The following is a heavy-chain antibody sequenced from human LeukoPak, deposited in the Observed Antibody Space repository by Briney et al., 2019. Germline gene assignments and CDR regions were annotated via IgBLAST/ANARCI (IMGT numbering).Heavy chain of an antibody. CDR3: ARDPIAVAGPLGYFDY. Sequence: GSLRLSCAASGFTFSSYGMSWVRQAPGKGLEWVSYISSSGSTIYYADSVKGRFTISRDNAKNSLYLQMNSLRAEDTAVYYCARDPIAVAGPLGYFDYWGQGTLVTVSS. J-gene: IGHJ4*02. CDR2: ISSSGSTI. V-gene: IGHV3-48*04. CDR1: GFTFSSYG. D-gene: IGHD6-19*01.